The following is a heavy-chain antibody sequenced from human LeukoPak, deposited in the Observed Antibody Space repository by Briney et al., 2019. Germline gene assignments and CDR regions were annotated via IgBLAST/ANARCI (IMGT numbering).Heavy chain of an antibody. V-gene: IGHV3-23*01. CDR2: INDNGVST. D-gene: IGHD3-3*01. Sequence: RAGGSLRLSCAASGFTFSSYAMTWVRQAPGKGLEWVSAINDNGVSTYYADSVKGRFTISRDNSKNTLYLQMNSLRAEDTAVYYCAKDGGYDFWSGYSPAPYYYGMDVWGQGTTVTVSS. CDR1: GFTFSSYA. J-gene: IGHJ6*02. CDR3: AKDGGYDFWSGYSPAPYYYGMDV.